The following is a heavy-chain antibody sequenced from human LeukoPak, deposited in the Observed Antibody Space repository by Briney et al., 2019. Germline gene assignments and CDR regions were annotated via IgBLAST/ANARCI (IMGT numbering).Heavy chain of an antibody. CDR2: NYYSGST. J-gene: IGHJ4*02. D-gene: IGHD5-12*01. CDR3: ARQRGYDSEFDY. V-gene: IGHV4-59*01. Sequence: SETLSLTCTVSGGSISSYYWSWIRQPPGKGLEWIGYNYYSGSTNYNPSLKSRVTISVDTSKNQFSLKLSSVTAADTAVYYCARQRGYDSEFDYWGQGTLVTVSS. CDR1: GGSISSYY.